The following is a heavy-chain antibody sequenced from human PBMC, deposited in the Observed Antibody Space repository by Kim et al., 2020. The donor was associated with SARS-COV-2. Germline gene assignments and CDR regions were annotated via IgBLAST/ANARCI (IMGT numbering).Heavy chain of an antibody. V-gene: IGHV3-64*04. D-gene: IGHD1-7*01. J-gene: IGHJ4*01. CDR1: GFTFSGYA. CDR3: AKDGRNYGAVD. CDR2: TTRSGDGS. Sequence: GGSLRLSCSGSGFTFSGYAIHWVRRAPGKGLQYVSATTRSGDGSFYADSVEGRFTISRDNSKNTLYLQMNSLRVEDTSVYYCAKDGRNYGAVDWGQGTPVFVSA.